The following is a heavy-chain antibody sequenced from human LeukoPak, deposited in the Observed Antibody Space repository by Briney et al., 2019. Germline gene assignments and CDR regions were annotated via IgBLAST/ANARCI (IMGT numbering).Heavy chain of an antibody. CDR2: ISWNRGSI. CDR3: AKVLDGLAVVGAFDI. V-gene: IGHV3-9*01. CDR1: GFTFDDYA. Sequence: PGRSLRLSCAASGFTFDDYAMHWVRQAPGKGLEWVSGISWNRGSIGYADSVKGRFTISRDNAKNSLYLQMNSLRAEDTALYYCAKVLDGLAVVGAFDIWGQGTMVTVSS. J-gene: IGHJ3*02. D-gene: IGHD2-15*01.